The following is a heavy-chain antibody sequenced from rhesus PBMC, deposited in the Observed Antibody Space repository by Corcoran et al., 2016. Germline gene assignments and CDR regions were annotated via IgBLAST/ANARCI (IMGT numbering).Heavy chain of an antibody. Sequence: QVQLQESGPGLVKPSETLSLTCAVSGGSISGYYYWSWIRQPPGKGLGLLGSIYGSGGSNYLNPSLQGRGTRSLDTSKNQFSLKLSSVTAADTAVDYCASPLRSWNYVAFDFWGQGLRVTVSS. CDR1: GGSISGYYY. V-gene: IGHV4S14*01. D-gene: IGHD1-1*01. J-gene: IGHJ3*01. CDR2: IYGSGGSN. CDR3: ASPLRSWNYVAFDF.